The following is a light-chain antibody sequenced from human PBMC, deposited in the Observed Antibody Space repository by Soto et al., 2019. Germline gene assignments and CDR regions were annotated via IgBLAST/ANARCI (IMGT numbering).Light chain of an antibody. J-gene: IGKJ3*01. V-gene: IGKV1-39*01. CDR1: QSISSY. CDR2: AAS. Sequence: DIQMTQSPSSLSASVGDRVTIICRASQSISSYVNWYQQKSRKAPKLLIYAASRWQTGVPARFSGSGSGTDFTLTISSLQPEDFATYYCQQSYNTPRTFGPGTTVDIK. CDR3: QQSYNTPRT.